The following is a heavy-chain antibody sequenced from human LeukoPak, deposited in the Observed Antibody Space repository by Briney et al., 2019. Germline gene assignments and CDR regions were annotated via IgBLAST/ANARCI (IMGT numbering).Heavy chain of an antibody. V-gene: IGHV4-4*07. CDR2: IYTSGST. CDR3: ARDRDGIFGVVNSYFDY. CDR1: GGSISSYY. D-gene: IGHD3-3*01. J-gene: IGHJ4*02. Sequence: SETLSLTCTVSGGSISSYYWSWIRQPAGKGLEWIGRIYTSGSTNYNPSLKSRVTMSVDMSKNQFSLKLSSVTAADTAVYYCARDRDGIFGVVNSYFDYWGQGTLVTVSS.